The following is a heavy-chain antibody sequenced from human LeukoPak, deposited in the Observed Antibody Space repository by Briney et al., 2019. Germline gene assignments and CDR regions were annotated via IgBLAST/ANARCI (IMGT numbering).Heavy chain of an antibody. CDR1: GLTFSKAW. Sequence: GGSLRLSCVASGLTFSKAWVTWVRQAPGKGLEWVGRSKSKTDGGTIDYGAPVKGRFSISRDESKSTLYLQMNSLKTDDTAMYYCATDGYCSGGSCYSYDNWGQGTLVTVSS. V-gene: IGHV3-15*01. CDR3: ATDGYCSGGSCYSYDN. CDR2: SKSKTDGGTI. D-gene: IGHD2-15*01. J-gene: IGHJ4*02.